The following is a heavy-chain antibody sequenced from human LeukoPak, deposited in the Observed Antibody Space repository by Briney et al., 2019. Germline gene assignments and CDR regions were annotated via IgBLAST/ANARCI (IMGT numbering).Heavy chain of an antibody. Sequence: SSETLSLTCTVSGGSISSSSYYWGWIRQPPGKGLEWIGSIYYSGSTYYNPSLKSRVTISVDTSKNQFSLKLSSVTAADTAVYYCARVNFGSSWALRAFDIWGQGTMVTVSS. J-gene: IGHJ3*02. D-gene: IGHD6-13*01. V-gene: IGHV4-39*01. CDR2: IYYSGST. CDR1: GGSISSSSYY. CDR3: ARVNFGSSWALRAFDI.